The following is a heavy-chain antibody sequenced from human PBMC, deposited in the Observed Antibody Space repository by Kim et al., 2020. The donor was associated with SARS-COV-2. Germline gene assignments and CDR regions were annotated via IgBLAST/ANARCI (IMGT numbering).Heavy chain of an antibody. CDR1: GLYLSSYT. D-gene: IGHD6-13*01. V-gene: IGHV3-21*01. CDR3: VGYKSSWYEVRVLGWLDP. Sequence: GGSLRLSFAASGLYLSSYTMNWVRQAPGKGLEWVAAISSTSRHIHYADSVKGRFTISRDNAENSLYLQMNSLRVEDTAVYFCVGYKSSWYEVRVLGWLDPWGQGSLVTVSS. J-gene: IGHJ5*02. CDR2: ISSTSRHI.